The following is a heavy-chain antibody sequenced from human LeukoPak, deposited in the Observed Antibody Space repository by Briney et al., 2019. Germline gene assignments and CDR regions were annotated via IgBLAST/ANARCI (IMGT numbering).Heavy chain of an antibody. CDR3: AKVCPTVTKSAGFDY. D-gene: IGHD4-17*01. CDR1: GFHFRSYA. V-gene: IGHV3-23*01. Sequence: GGSLRLSCTASGFHFRSYAMRWVRQARGKGVEGVSAISGSGRITHYADSVKGRFTISRDNSKNTLYLQINSLRAEDTAVYYCAKVCPTVTKSAGFDYWGQGTLVTVSS. CDR2: ISGSGRIT. J-gene: IGHJ4*02.